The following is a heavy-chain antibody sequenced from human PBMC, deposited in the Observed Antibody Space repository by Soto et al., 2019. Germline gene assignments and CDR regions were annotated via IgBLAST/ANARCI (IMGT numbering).Heavy chain of an antibody. V-gene: IGHV1-3*05. J-gene: IGHJ6*02. Sequence: QVQLVQSGAEEKKPGASVKVSCKASGYTFTSYAMHWVRQAPGQRLEWMGWINAGNGNTKYSQKFQGRVIITRDTSASTAYMELSSLRSEDTAVYYCARGYDLRGGMDVWGQGTTVTVSS. CDR1: GYTFTSYA. CDR2: INAGNGNT. CDR3: ARGYDLRGGMDV. D-gene: IGHD3-3*01.